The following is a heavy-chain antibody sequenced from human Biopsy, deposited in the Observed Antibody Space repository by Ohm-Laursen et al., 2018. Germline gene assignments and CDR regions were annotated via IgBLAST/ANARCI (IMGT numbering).Heavy chain of an antibody. CDR1: GFSFSSYG. J-gene: IGHJ6*02. D-gene: IGHD1-14*01. CDR3: SKVPDPEVSDLGFYHAMDV. Sequence: SLRLSCSASGFSFSSYGMHWVRQAPGKGLEWVAAISYDGFNIYYADSVQGRFTISRDRSKNTLYLQMNRLRPEDTAVYYCSKVPDPEVSDLGFYHAMDVWGQGTTVTVSS. CDR2: ISYDGFNI. V-gene: IGHV3-30*18.